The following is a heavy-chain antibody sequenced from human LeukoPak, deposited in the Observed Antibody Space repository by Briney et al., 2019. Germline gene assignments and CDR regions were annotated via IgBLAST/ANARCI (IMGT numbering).Heavy chain of an antibody. J-gene: IGHJ6*02. V-gene: IGHV1-2*02. CDR2: INPNSGGT. CDR1: GYTFTGYY. CDR3: ARDHSSSPYYYYGMDV. D-gene: IGHD6-6*01. Sequence: ASVKVSCKASGYTFTGYYMHWVRQAPGQGLEWMGWINPNSGGTNYAQKFQGRVTMTRDTSISTAYMELSRLRFDDTAVYYCARDHSSSPYYYYGMDVWGQGTTVTVSS.